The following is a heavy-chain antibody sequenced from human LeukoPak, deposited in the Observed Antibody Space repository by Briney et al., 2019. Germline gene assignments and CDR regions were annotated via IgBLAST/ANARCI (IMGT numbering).Heavy chain of an antibody. CDR3: ARAVSPSIAAHYYYGMDV. Sequence: GGSLRLSCAASGFTFNTYAMHWVRQAPGKGLEWVAVISYDGSNKYYTDSVKGRFTISRDNPRNTLYLQMDSLRTEDTAIYYCARAVSPSIAAHYYYGMDVWGQGTTVTVSS. J-gene: IGHJ6*02. V-gene: IGHV3-30-3*01. CDR1: GFTFNTYA. D-gene: IGHD6-6*01. CDR2: ISYDGSNK.